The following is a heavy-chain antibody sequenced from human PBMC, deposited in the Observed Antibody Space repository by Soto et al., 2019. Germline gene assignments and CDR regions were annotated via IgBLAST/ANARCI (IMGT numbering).Heavy chain of an antibody. Sequence: QSLNISCKVSGYSFAGDWITWVRQKPGKGLEWMGRIDPSDSQTYYSPSFRGHVTISVTKSITTVFLQWSSLRASDTAMYYCARQIYDEYTGPNFKYYLDSCGQGAPVTVSS. D-gene: IGHD6-6*01. CDR1: GYSFAGDW. V-gene: IGHV5-10-1*01. CDR2: IDPSDSQT. CDR3: ARQIYDEYTGPNFKYYLDS. J-gene: IGHJ4*02.